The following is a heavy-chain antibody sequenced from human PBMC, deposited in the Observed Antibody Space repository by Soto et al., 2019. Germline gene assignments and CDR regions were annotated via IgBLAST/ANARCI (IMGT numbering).Heavy chain of an antibody. D-gene: IGHD6-6*01. CDR1: GGSISSGDYY. Sequence: PSETLSLTCTVSGGSISSGDYYWSWIRQPPGKGLEWIGYIYYSGSTYYNPSLKSRVTISVDTSKNQFSLKLSSVTAADTAVYYCARGNPIAAPPFIDYWGQGTLVTVSS. J-gene: IGHJ4*02. CDR3: ARGNPIAAPPFIDY. CDR2: IYYSGST. V-gene: IGHV4-30-4*01.